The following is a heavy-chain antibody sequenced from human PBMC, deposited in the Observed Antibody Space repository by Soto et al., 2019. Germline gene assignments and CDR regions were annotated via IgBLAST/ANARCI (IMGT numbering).Heavy chain of an antibody. CDR3: ARGSGADAFDV. CDR2: IIPVIDTA. CDR1: GGTFN. D-gene: IGHD7-27*01. V-gene: IGHV1-69*06. J-gene: IGHJ3*01. Sequence: GASVKVSCKVSGGTFNIRWVRQAPGQGLEWMGGIIPVIDTANYARKFQGRVVISADRATNIVYMEMMSLTLEDTAVYYCARGSGADAFDVWGLGTMVTVSS.